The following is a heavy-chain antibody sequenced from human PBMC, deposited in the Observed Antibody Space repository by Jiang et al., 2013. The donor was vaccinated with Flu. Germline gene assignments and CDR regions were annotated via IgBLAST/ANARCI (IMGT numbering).Heavy chain of an antibody. CDR3: ARKHSGWFAELLFPGAFDI. D-gene: IGHD3-10*01. Sequence: KPTQTLTLTCTVSGYPLTTSGVGVGWIRQSPGKAPEWLALIYWDDDKRYNPLLKSRLTISKDTSNNQVVLTMTNMDPVDTGTYYCARKHSGWFAELLFPGAFDIWGQGTLVTVSS. CDR1: GYPLTTSGVG. J-gene: IGHJ4*02. CDR2: IYWDDDK. V-gene: IGHV2-5*02.